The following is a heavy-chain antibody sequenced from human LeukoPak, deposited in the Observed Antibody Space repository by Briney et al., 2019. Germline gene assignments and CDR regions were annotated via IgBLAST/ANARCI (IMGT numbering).Heavy chain of an antibody. Sequence: GGSLRLSCAASGFTFSSYAMHWVRQAPGKGLEWVAVISYDGSNKYYADSVKGRFTISRDNSKNTLYLQMNSLRAEDTAVYYCARESRLLWFGELSANYFDYWGQGTLVTVSS. D-gene: IGHD3-10*01. J-gene: IGHJ4*02. CDR1: GFTFSSYA. CDR3: ARESRLLWFGELSANYFDY. CDR2: ISYDGSNK. V-gene: IGHV3-30-3*01.